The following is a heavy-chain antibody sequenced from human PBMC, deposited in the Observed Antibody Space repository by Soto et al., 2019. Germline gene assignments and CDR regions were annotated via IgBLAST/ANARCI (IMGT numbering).Heavy chain of an antibody. CDR2: ISSSSSYT. CDR1: GFTFSDYY. Sequence: PGGSLRLSCAASGFTFSDYYMSWIRQAPGKGLEWVSYISSSSSYTNYADSVKGRFTISRDNAKNSLYLQMNSLRAEDTAVYYCARVFVVTAINPTFDPSLRFDPWGQGTLVTVSS. J-gene: IGHJ5*02. D-gene: IGHD2-21*02. V-gene: IGHV3-11*06. CDR3: ARVFVVTAINPTFDPSLRFDP.